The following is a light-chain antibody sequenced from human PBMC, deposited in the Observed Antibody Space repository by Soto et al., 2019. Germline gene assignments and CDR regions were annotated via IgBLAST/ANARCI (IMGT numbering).Light chain of an antibody. CDR2: LGS. Sequence: DIVMTQSPLSLPVTPGEPASISCRSSQSLLHSNGYNFLDWYLQKPGQSPQLLSYLGSNRASGVPDRFSGNGSGTDFTLKISRVEAEDVGVYYCMQALQAPRTFGQGTKVELK. CDR3: MQALQAPRT. J-gene: IGKJ1*01. CDR1: QSLLHSNGYNF. V-gene: IGKV2-28*01.